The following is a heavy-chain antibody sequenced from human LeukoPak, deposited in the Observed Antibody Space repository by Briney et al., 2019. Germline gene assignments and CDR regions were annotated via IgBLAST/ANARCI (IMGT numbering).Heavy chain of an antibody. J-gene: IGHJ6*04. D-gene: IGHD3-16*02. CDR2: ISAYNGNT. V-gene: IGHV1-18*01. CDR1: VYTFTSYG. Sequence: ASVKVSCTASVYTFTSYGISWVRQAPGQRLEWMGWISAYNGNTNYTQKLQGRVTMTTDTSTSTGYMELRSLRSDNAGGYYCARDSIGIRGMDVWGKGTTVTVSS. CDR3: ARDSIGIRGMDV.